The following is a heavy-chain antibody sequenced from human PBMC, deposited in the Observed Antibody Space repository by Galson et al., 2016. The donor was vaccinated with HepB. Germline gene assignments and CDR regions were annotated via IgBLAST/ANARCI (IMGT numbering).Heavy chain of an antibody. CDR1: GFTFSDWD. CDR2: ISKTGDTT. J-gene: IGHJ6*03. D-gene: IGHD1-26*01. CDR3: ARDFKLGAPDYMDV. Sequence: SLRLSCAASGFTFSDWDFPWVRQAPGKGLDWVAVISKTGDTTSYGDSVKGRFTISRDNSKNTVDLQIHSLRSEDAAVYFCARDFKLGAPDYMDVWGKGTTVTVS. V-gene: IGHV3-30-3*01.